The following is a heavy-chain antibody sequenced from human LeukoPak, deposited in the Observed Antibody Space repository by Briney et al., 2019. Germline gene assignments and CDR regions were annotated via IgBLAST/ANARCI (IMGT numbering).Heavy chain of an antibody. Sequence: SETLSLTCTVSGGSISSYYWSWIRQPPGKGLEWIGYIYDSGSTNYNPSLKSRVTISVDTSKNQFSLKLSSVTAADTAVYYCARDVGTALVTGDYWGQGTLVTVSS. CDR1: GGSISSYY. V-gene: IGHV4-59*01. D-gene: IGHD5-18*01. J-gene: IGHJ4*02. CDR3: ARDVGTALVTGDY. CDR2: IYDSGST.